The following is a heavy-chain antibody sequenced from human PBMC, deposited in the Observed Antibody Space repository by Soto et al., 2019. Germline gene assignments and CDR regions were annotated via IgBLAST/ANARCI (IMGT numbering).Heavy chain of an antibody. CDR1: GGSISSSSYY. CDR3: ARPYDFWSGPDAFDS. V-gene: IGHV4-39*01. Sequence: SETLSLTCTVSGGSISSSSYYWGWIRQPPGKGLEWIGSIYYSGSTYYNPSLKSRVTISVDTSKNQFSLKLSSVTAADTAVYYCARPYDFWSGPDAFDSWGQGTRVTVAS. D-gene: IGHD3-3*01. J-gene: IGHJ3*02. CDR2: IYYSGST.